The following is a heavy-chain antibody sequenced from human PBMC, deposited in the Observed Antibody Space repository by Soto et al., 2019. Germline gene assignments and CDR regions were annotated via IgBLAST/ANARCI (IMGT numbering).Heavy chain of an antibody. V-gene: IGHV1-18*01. CDR2: ISAYNGNT. J-gene: IGHJ6*03. Sequence: ASVKVSCKASGYTFTSYGISWVRQAPGQGLEWMGWISAYNGNTNYAQKLQGRVTMTTDTSTSTAYMELRSLRSDDTAVYYCARDQKVEYYDILTGYPPGDYYYYMDVWGKGTTVTVSS. CDR1: GYTFTSYG. D-gene: IGHD3-9*01. CDR3: ARDQKVEYYDILTGYPPGDYYYYMDV.